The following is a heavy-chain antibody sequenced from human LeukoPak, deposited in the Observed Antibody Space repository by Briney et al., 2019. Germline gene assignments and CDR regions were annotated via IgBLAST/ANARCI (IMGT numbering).Heavy chain of an antibody. CDR2: IYYSGST. J-gene: IGHJ4*02. V-gene: IGHV4-31*03. D-gene: IGHD2-8*01. Sequence: SQTLSPTCTVSGGSISSGGYYWSWIRQHPGKGLEWIGYIYYSGSTYYNPSLKSRVTISVDTSKNQFSLKLSSVTAADTAVYYCARDSGGVLDYWGQGTLVTVSS. CDR3: ARDSGGVLDY. CDR1: GGSISSGGYY.